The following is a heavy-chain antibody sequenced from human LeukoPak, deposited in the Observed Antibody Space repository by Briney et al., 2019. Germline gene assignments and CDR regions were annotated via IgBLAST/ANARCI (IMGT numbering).Heavy chain of an antibody. CDR2: VTSDGSST. V-gene: IGHV3-74*01. J-gene: IGHJ4*01. CDR1: GFTFSNYW. CDR3: VRDTRPFGYSYDY. D-gene: IGHD2-2*01. Sequence: PGGSETLSCAASGFTFSNYWMHWVRQAPGKGLVWVSRVTSDGSSTSYADSVEGRFTISRDNAKNTAYLEMNSLRAEDTAVYYCVRDTRPFGYSYDYWGQG.